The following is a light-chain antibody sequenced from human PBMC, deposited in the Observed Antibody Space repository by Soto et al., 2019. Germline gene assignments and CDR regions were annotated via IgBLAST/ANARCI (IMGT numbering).Light chain of an antibody. Sequence: DIQLTQSPSFLSASVGDRVTITCRASQGISSYLAWYQQKPGKAPKLLIYDASTLQRGVPSRFSGSGSGTEFTLTISSLQPEDLATYYCQQLNGYVALTFGGGTKVELK. CDR2: DAS. CDR1: QGISSY. J-gene: IGKJ4*01. CDR3: QQLNGYVALT. V-gene: IGKV1-9*01.